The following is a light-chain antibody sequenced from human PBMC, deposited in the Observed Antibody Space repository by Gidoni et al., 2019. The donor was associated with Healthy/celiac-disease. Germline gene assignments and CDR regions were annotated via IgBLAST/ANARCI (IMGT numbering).Light chain of an antibody. Sequence: SYELTQPSSVSVSPGQTARITCSGDVLAKKYARWFQQKPGQAPVLVIYKASERPSGIPERFSGSSSGTTVTLTISGAQVGDEADYYCYSAADNNLVFGGGTKLTVL. J-gene: IGLJ2*01. CDR3: YSAADNNLV. CDR2: KAS. CDR1: VLAKKY. V-gene: IGLV3-27*01.